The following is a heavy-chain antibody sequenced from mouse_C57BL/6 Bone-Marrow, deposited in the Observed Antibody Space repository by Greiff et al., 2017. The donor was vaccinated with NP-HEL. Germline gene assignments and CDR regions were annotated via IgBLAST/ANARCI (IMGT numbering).Heavy chain of an antibody. D-gene: IGHD2-3*01. CDR1: GYTFTDYY. CDR2: INPNNGGT. CDR3: AIDGYYGFAY. J-gene: IGHJ3*01. V-gene: IGHV1-26*01. Sequence: EVQLQQSGPELVKPGASVKISCKASGYTFTDYYMNWVKQSHGKSLEWIGDINPNNGGTSYNQKFKGKATLTVDKTSSTAYMELRSLTSEDSAVYYCAIDGYYGFAYWGQGTLVTVSA.